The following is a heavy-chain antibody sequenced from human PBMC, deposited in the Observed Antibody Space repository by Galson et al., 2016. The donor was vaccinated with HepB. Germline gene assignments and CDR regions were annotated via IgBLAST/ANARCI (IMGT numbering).Heavy chain of an antibody. CDR3: VQRRFSAFQF. J-gene: IGHJ3*01. Sequence: PALVKPTQTLTLACNFSGFSLTTSGVGVGWIRQPPGKALEWLALIYWDDNVGYSPSLKNRLAITKDSSKNQVVFRMTNMDPLDTGTYYCVQRRFSAFQFWGHGTMVTVSS. CDR2: IYWDDNV. D-gene: IGHD3-3*01. CDR1: GFSLTTSGVG. V-gene: IGHV2-5*02.